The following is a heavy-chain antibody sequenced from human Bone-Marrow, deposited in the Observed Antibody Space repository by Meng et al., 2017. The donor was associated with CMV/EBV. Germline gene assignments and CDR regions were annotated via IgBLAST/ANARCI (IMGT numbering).Heavy chain of an antibody. D-gene: IGHD6-13*01. CDR2: ISSSGSTI. CDR1: GFTFSDYY. V-gene: IGHV3-11*01. CDR3: ARDPSIAAAGGYFDY. J-gene: IGHJ4*02. Sequence: GESLKISCAASGFTFSDYYMSWIRQAPGKGLEWVSYISSSGSTIYYADSVKGRFTISRDNAKNSLYLQMNSLRAEDTAGYYCARDPSIAAAGGYFDYWGQGTLVTVSS.